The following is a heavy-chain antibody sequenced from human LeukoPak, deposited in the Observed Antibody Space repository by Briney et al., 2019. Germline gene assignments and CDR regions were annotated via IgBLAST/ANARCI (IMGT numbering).Heavy chain of an antibody. Sequence: GGSLRLSCAASGFTSSSYAMSWVRQAPGKGLEYVSSIGPNGASTLYADSVKGRFTISRDNSKNALYLQLTSLRLEDTALYYCVKDLTGTWSFDYWGQGTLVTVSS. V-gene: IGHV3-64D*06. J-gene: IGHJ4*02. CDR2: IGPNGAST. CDR1: GFTSSSYA. D-gene: IGHD3-9*01. CDR3: VKDLTGTWSFDY.